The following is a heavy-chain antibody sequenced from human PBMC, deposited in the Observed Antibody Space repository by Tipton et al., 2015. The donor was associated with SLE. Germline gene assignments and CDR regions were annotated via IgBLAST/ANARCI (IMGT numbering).Heavy chain of an antibody. CDR2: LIHSGST. J-gene: IGHJ4*02. CDR3: ARASITIFGVTRPYYFDY. Sequence: TLSLTCSVYGGSFSGYYWTWIRQPPGKGLEWIGELIHSGSTYYNPSLKSRATMSVDTSKNQFSLRLISVTAADTAVYYCARASITIFGVTRPYYFDYWGQGTLVTVSS. D-gene: IGHD3-3*01. V-gene: IGHV4-34*12. CDR1: GGSFSGYY.